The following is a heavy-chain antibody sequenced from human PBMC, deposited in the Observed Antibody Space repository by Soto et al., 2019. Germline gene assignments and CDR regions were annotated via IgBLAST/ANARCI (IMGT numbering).Heavy chain of an antibody. D-gene: IGHD6-13*01. CDR1: ESTFSSYG. CDR2: IWYDGGHK. V-gene: IGHV3-33*03. J-gene: IGHJ4*02. CDR3: ATGRWGDDVAAAAWGS. Sequence: GGSLRLSCAATESTFSSYGMHWVRQAPGKGLEWVAVIWYDGGHKYYADSVKGRFTISRDNSNNTLYLQMNSLRVEDTAVYYCATGRWGDDVAAAAWGSWGPGALVTVSS.